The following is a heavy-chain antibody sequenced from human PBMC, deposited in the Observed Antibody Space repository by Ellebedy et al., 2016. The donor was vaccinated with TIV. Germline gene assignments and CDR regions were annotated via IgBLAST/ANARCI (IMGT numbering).Heavy chain of an antibody. V-gene: IGHV3-7*01. CDR1: GFTFSSYW. Sequence: GESLKISXAASGFTFSSYWMSWVRQAPGKGLEWVANIKEDGSEKYYVDSVKGRFTISRDNAKNSVYLQMNSLRAEDTAVYYCARRYFDYWGQGTLVTVSS. CDR2: IKEDGSEK. CDR3: ARRYFDY. J-gene: IGHJ4*02.